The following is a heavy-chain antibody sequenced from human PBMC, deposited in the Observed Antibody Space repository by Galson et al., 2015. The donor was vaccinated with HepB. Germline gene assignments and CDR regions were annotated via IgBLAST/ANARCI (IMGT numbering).Heavy chain of an antibody. D-gene: IGHD4-17*01. Sequence: SLRLSCAVSGFTFSEYWMSWVRQAPGRGLEWVASIDRQPNRKDYVDAVAGRFTISRDDANNSLFLQMNSLRAEDTAWYYCARKNYGDPVDSWGQGTLVIVS. CDR3: ARKNYGDPVDS. CDR2: IDRQPNRK. J-gene: IGHJ4*02. V-gene: IGHV3-7*01. CDR1: GFTFSEYW.